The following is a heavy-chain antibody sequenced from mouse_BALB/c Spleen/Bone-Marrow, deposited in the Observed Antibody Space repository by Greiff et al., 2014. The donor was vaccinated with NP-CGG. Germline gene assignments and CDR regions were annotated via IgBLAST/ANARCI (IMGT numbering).Heavy chain of an antibody. Sequence: VQLVESGAELAKPGASVKMSCKASGYTFTSYWMHWVKQRPGQGLEWIGYINPSTGYTEYNQKFKDKATLTADKSSSTAYMQLSSLTSEDSAVYYCARGHYGSSLVYWGQWTLVTVSA. J-gene: IGHJ3*01. CDR1: GYTFTSYW. D-gene: IGHD1-1*01. CDR2: INPSTGYT. V-gene: IGHV1-7*01. CDR3: ARGHYGSSLVY.